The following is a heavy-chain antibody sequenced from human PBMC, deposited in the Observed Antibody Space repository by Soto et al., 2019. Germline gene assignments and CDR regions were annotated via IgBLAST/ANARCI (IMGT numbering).Heavy chain of an antibody. V-gene: IGHV3-11*06. Sequence: QVKVVDSGGDLVKPAGSLRLSCAASGFTFSDYYMSWIRQAPGKGLEWVSYISGSGSYTNYADSVKGRFTISRDNAKKSLSLQMNSLRPEDTAVYYCARVLRVYDWLPQGAFDIWGQGTMVTVSS. CDR1: GFTFSDYY. J-gene: IGHJ3*02. CDR2: ISGSGSYT. CDR3: ARVLRVYDWLPQGAFDI. D-gene: IGHD3-9*01.